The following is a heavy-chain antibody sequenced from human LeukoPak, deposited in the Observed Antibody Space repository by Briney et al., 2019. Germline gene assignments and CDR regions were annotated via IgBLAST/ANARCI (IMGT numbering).Heavy chain of an antibody. CDR3: ARESEDDYVWGSYPILVGAFDI. Sequence: PSETLSLTCTVSGGSISSSSYYWGWIRQPPGKGLEWIGSIYYSGSTYYNPSLKSRVTISVDTSKNQFSLKLSSVTAADTAVYYCARESEDDYVWGSYPILVGAFDIWGQGTMVTVSS. CDR1: GGSISSSSYY. V-gene: IGHV4-39*07. D-gene: IGHD3-16*02. J-gene: IGHJ3*02. CDR2: IYYSGST.